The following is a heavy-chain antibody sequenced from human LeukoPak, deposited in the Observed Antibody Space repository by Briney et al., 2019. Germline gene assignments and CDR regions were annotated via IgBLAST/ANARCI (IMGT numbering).Heavy chain of an antibody. CDR2: ISSGGGTI. V-gene: IGHV3-48*01. CDR1: GFTFSTYS. Sequence: GGSLRLSCTASGFTFSTYSMNWVRQAPGKGPEWVSYISSGGGTIYDAASVKGRFTISRDNAKNSLYLQMDSLRAEDTAVYYCARDPAGAGIYYDYWGQGTLVTVSS. D-gene: IGHD6-19*01. CDR3: ARDPAGAGIYYDY. J-gene: IGHJ4*02.